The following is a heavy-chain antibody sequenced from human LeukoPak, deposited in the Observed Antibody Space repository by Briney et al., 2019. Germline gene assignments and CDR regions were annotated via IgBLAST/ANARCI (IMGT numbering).Heavy chain of an antibody. J-gene: IGHJ4*02. Sequence: GGSLRLSCAASGFTFSSYSMNWVRQAPGKGLEWVSSISSSSSYIYYADSVTGRFTISRDNAKNSLYLQMNSLRAEDTAVYYCGSSRNPGSGSYPFDYWAQETLVTVSS. CDR1: GFTFSSYS. CDR3: GSSRNPGSGSYPFDY. D-gene: IGHD3-10*01. CDR2: ISSSSSYI. V-gene: IGHV3-21*01.